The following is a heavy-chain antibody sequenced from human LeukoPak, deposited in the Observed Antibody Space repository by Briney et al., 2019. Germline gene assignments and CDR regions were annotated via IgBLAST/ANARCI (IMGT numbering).Heavy chain of an antibody. Sequence: GGSLRLSCAASGFTFSSYAMRWVRQAPGKGLEWVSAISGSGGSTYYADSVKGRFTISRDNSKNTLYLQMNSLRAEDTAVYYCAKEGYCSGGSCYGEYFQHWGQGTLVTVSS. J-gene: IGHJ1*01. CDR1: GFTFSSYA. CDR3: AKEGYCSGGSCYGEYFQH. D-gene: IGHD2-15*01. CDR2: ISGSGGST. V-gene: IGHV3-23*01.